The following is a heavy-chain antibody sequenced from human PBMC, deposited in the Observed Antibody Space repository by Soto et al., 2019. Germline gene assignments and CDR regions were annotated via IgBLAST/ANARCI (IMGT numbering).Heavy chain of an antibody. V-gene: IGHV1-3*01. Sequence: ASVKGSCKASGYTFTIYAMHWVRQAPGQRLEWMGWINAGNGNTKYSQKFQGRVTITRDTSTSTAYMELKSLRSDDTAVYYCARDHLDFYYGSGSYYRAYYYYGMDVWGQGTTVTVSS. J-gene: IGHJ6*02. D-gene: IGHD3-10*01. CDR1: GYTFTIYA. CDR2: INAGNGNT. CDR3: ARDHLDFYYGSGSYYRAYYYYGMDV.